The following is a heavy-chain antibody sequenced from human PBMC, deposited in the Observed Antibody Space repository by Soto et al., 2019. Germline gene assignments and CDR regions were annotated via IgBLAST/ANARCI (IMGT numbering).Heavy chain of an antibody. CDR1: GGSISSGGYY. V-gene: IGHV4-31*03. CDR2: IYYSGST. CDR3: ARDLAQNWFDP. J-gene: IGHJ5*02. Sequence: SETLSLTCTVSGGSISSGGYYWSWIRQHPGKGLEWIGYIYYSGSTYYNPSLRSRVTISVDTSKNQFSLKLSSVTAADTAVYYCARDLAQNWFDPWGQGTLVTVSS.